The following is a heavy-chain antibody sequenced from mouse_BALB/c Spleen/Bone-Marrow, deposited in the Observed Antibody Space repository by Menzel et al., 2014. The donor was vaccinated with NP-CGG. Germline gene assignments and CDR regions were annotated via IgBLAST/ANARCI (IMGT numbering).Heavy chain of an antibody. J-gene: IGHJ4*01. CDR3: AREGGTTAHYYAMDY. D-gene: IGHD1-2*01. Sequence: LQQSGGGLVKPGGSLKLSCAASGFTFSSYAMSWVRQTPEKRLEWVASISSGGSTYYPDSVKGRFTISRDNARNILYLQMSSLRSEDTAMYYCAREGGTTAHYYAMDYWGQGTSVTVSS. CDR1: GFTFSSYA. CDR2: ISSGGST. V-gene: IGHV5-6-5*01.